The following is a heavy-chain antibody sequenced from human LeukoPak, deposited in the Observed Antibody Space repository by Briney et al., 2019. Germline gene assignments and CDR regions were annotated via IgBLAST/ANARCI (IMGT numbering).Heavy chain of an antibody. CDR1: GGSISSSSYY. CDR2: IYYSGST. J-gene: IGHJ5*02. V-gene: IGHV4-39*01. CDR3: ARLCAQPLLYNWFDP. D-gene: IGHD2-2*02. Sequence: KPSETLSLTCTVSGGSISSSSYYWGWIRQPPGKGLEWIVSIYYSGSTYYNPSLKSRVTISVDTPKNQFSLKLSTVTAADTAVYYCARLCAQPLLYNWFDPWGQGTLVTVSS.